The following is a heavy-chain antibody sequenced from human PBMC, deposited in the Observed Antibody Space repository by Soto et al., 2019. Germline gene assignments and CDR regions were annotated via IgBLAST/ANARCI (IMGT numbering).Heavy chain of an antibody. Sequence: QVQLVESGGGVVQPGRSLRLSCAASGFTFSTYAMHWVRQAPGKGLEWVAVISYDGRIKYYADSVKGRFTISRDNSKNTLYLQMNSLRAEDTAVYYCARTTYYYDSSGYDYWGQGTLVTVSS. V-gene: IGHV3-30*04. CDR1: GFTFSTYA. CDR3: ARTTYYYDSSGYDY. D-gene: IGHD3-22*01. CDR2: ISYDGRIK. J-gene: IGHJ4*02.